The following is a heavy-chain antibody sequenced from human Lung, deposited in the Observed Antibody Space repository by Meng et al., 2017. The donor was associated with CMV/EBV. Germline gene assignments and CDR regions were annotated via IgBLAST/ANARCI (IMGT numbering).Heavy chain of an antibody. CDR1: GGTFSSYA. D-gene: IGHD6-19*01. Sequence: SXXVSXKASGGTFSSYAISWVRQAPGQGLEWMGGIIPIFGTANYAQKFQGRVTITTDESTSTAYMELSSLRSEDAAVYYCSRGPGIAVAGLFDYWGQGTLVTVSS. V-gene: IGHV1-69*05. CDR2: IIPIFGTA. CDR3: SRGPGIAVAGLFDY. J-gene: IGHJ4*02.